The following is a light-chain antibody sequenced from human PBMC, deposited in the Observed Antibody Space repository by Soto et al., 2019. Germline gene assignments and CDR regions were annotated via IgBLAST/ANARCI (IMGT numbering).Light chain of an antibody. Sequence: DIQRTQSPSSLSVSVGDRVTISCRASQRISSYLNWYQQKPGKAPKLLIYAASSLQSGVPSRFSGSGSGTDFTLTISSLQPEDFATYYCQQSYSTPLTFGPGTKVDIK. V-gene: IGKV1-39*01. CDR3: QQSYSTPLT. CDR2: AAS. CDR1: QRISSY. J-gene: IGKJ3*01.